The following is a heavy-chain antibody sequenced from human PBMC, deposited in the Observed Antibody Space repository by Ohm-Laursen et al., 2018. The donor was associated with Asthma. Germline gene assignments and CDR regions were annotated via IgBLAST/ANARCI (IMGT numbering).Heavy chain of an antibody. Sequence: SLRLSCAASGYSFSLYSIHWIRQAPGKGLQWVASISTASTFIYYADSVRGRFTTSRDNAKNLVYLQMDGLRAEDTALYYCARIGPEWELPGREYSLHHWGQGTQVTVSS. J-gene: IGHJ1*01. CDR2: ISTASTFI. V-gene: IGHV3-21*01. D-gene: IGHD1-26*01. CDR1: GYSFSLYS. CDR3: ARIGPEWELPGREYSLHH.